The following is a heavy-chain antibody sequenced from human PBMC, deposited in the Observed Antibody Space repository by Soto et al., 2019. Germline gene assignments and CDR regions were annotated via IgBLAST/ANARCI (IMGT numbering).Heavy chain of an antibody. Sequence: SETLSLTCTVSGGSISSSSYYWGWIRQPPGKGLEWIGSIYYSGSTYYNPSLKSRVTISVDTSKNQLSLKLSSVTAADTAVYYCARERGPGSCWYYARRVVWFDPWGQGTLVTVSS. J-gene: IGHJ5*02. CDR3: ARERGPGSCWYYARRVVWFDP. D-gene: IGHD6-13*01. CDR1: GGSISSSSYY. CDR2: IYYSGST. V-gene: IGHV4-39*02.